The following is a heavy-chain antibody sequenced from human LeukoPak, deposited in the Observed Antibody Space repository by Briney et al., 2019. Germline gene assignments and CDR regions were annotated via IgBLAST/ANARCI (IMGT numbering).Heavy chain of an antibody. J-gene: IGHJ4*02. CDR2: ISVSGGNT. Sequence: PGGSLRLSRAASGFTFSSYAMSWVRQAPGKGLEWVSTISVSGGNTYYADSVKGRFTISRDNSKNTLYLQMNSLRAEDTAVYYCANLDTVAYEGVDYWGQGSLVTVSS. CDR1: GFTFSSYA. CDR3: ANLDTVAYEGVDY. D-gene: IGHD4-23*01. V-gene: IGHV3-23*01.